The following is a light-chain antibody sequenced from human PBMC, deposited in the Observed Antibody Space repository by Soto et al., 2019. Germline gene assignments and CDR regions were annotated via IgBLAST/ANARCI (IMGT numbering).Light chain of an antibody. Sequence: IVMTQSPATLSVSPGEKAPPPSRASQSVGIHLAWYQQKPGQAPRLLIYGASTRAAGIPARFSGSGSGTEFTLTISSLQSEDFAVYYCQQYNNWWTFGLGTKVDIK. CDR3: QQYNNWWT. V-gene: IGKV3-15*01. J-gene: IGKJ1*01. CDR2: GAS. CDR1: QSVGIH.